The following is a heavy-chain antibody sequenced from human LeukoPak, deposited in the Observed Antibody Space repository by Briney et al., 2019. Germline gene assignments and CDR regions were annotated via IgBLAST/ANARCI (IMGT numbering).Heavy chain of an antibody. V-gene: IGHV1-2*02. CDR1: GYTFTDYY. CDR2: INPNSGGT. CDR3: ARGIAAPGGRWFDP. Sequence: GASVKVSCKASGYTFTDYYMHWVRQAPGQGLERMGWINPNSGGTNYAQQFQGRVTMTRDTSISTTYMELSNLRSDDTAVYYCARGIAAPGGRWFDPWGQGTLVTVSS. D-gene: IGHD6-13*01. J-gene: IGHJ5*02.